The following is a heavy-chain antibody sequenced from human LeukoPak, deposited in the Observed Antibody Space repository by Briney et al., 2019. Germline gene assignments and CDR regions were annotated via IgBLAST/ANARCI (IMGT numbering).Heavy chain of an antibody. D-gene: IGHD6-13*01. Sequence: GGSLRLSCAASGFTFSSYSMNWVRQAPGKGLEWVSYISSSSSTIYYADSVKGRFTISRDNAKNSLYLQMNSLKAEDTAVYYCARDLQQLGQHNFGYWGQGTLVTVSS. CDR2: ISSSSSTI. CDR3: ARDLQQLGQHNFGY. CDR1: GFTFSSYS. V-gene: IGHV3-48*01. J-gene: IGHJ4*02.